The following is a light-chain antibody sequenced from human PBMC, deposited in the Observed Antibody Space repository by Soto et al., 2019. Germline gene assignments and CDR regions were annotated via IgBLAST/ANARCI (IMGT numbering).Light chain of an antibody. CDR2: GAS. V-gene: IGKV3-20*01. CDR3: QQYGSSPPYT. J-gene: IGKJ2*01. CDR1: QSVSSSY. Sequence: EIVLTQSPGTLSLSPGERATLSCRASQSVSSSYLAWYHQKPGQAPRLLIYGASSRATGIPDRFSGSGSGTDFTLTISRLEPEDFAVDYCQQYGSSPPYTFGHGTKLEIK.